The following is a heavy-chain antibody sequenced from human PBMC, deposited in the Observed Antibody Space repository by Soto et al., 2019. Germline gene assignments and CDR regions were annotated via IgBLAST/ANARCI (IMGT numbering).Heavy chain of an antibody. Sequence: PGGSLRLSCAGSGFTFSTFDIHWVRQAPGKGLEWVSGIGTLSDTFYAASVQGLFTISRQNAKNSVYLQMNSLRAGDTAFYYCARGRSFSYDSTPPPMFDPWGQGTLVTVSS. J-gene: IGHJ5*02. CDR3: ARGRSFSYDSTPPPMFDP. CDR2: IGTLSDT. CDR1: GFTFSTFD. V-gene: IGHV3-13*01. D-gene: IGHD3-10*01.